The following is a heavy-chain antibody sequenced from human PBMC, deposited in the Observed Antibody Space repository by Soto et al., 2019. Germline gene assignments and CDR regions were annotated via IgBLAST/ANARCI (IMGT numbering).Heavy chain of an antibody. J-gene: IGHJ4*02. CDR2: ISYDASNK. V-gene: IGHV3-30-3*01. D-gene: IGHD6-13*01. Sequence: QVQLVESGGGVVQPGRSLRLSCAASGFTFSTYAMNWVRQAPGKGLEWVAAISYDASNKYYAGSVKGRFTISRDNDKNTLYLQMNSLRTEDTAMYYCARWVYAFDDWGQGTLVTVSS. CDR3: ARWVYAFDD. CDR1: GFTFSTYA.